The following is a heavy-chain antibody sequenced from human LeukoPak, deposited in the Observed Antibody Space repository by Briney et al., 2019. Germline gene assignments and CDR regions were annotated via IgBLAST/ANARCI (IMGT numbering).Heavy chain of an antibody. CDR3: AKGQEHSSGWYVDY. Sequence: PGGSLRLSCAASGFTFSSYAMSWVRQAPGKGLEWVSSISQSGDITYSPDSVKGRFTISRDNSKNTLYLQMDSLRAEDTAVYYCAKGQEHSSGWYVDYWGQGTPVTVSS. CDR1: GFTFSSYA. D-gene: IGHD6-19*01. J-gene: IGHJ4*02. CDR2: ISQSGDIT. V-gene: IGHV3-23*01.